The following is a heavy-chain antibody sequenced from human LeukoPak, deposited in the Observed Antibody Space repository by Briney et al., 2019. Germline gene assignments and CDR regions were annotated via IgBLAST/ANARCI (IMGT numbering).Heavy chain of an antibody. CDR3: ARAYSGSSYNWFDP. CDR1: GGSFSVYY. D-gene: IGHD1-26*01. CDR2: INHSGST. J-gene: IGHJ5*02. V-gene: IGHV4-34*01. Sequence: SETLSLTCAVYGGSFSVYYWSWIRQPPGKGLEWIGEINHSGSTNNNPSLKSRVTISVVTSKNQFSLKLSSVTAADTAVYYCARAYSGSSYNWFDPWGQGTLVTVSS.